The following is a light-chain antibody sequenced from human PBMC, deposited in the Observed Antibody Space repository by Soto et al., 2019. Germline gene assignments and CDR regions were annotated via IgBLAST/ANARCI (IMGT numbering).Light chain of an antibody. CDR2: AAS. CDR3: QPADPFPIA. Sequence: DIQMTQSPSSVSASVGDRVTISCQASQGISRSLAWYQQKPGKAPKLLIYAASSLQSGVPSRFSGSGVAQDSIPTISRLPPDASAIYCRQPADPFPIAFGQGTRLEIK. J-gene: IGKJ5*01. CDR1: QGISRS. V-gene: IGKV1D-12*01.